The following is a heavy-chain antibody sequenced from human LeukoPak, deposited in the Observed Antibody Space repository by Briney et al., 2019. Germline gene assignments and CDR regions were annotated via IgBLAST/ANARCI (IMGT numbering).Heavy chain of an antibody. CDR2: VYSNGNS. V-gene: IGHV4-59*01. CDR1: GGSISGYY. J-gene: IGHJ6*02. CDR3: ARLDV. Sequence: SETLSLTCTVSGGSISGYYWNSIRQPPGEGLEWIGHVYSNGNSNYNPSLKCRLTMSVDTSKNQFSLKLSSVTAADTAVYYCARLDVWGQGTTVTVSS.